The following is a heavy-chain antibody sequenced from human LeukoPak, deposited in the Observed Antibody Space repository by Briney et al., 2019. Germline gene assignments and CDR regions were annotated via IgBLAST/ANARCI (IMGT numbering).Heavy chain of an antibody. D-gene: IGHD5-12*01. CDR1: GGSMRNYY. CDR3: ARDAYSGAGPPDYYMDV. J-gene: IGHJ6*03. V-gene: IGHV4-59*01. CDR2: IYKSGST. Sequence: SETLSLTCTVYGGSMRNYYWSWIRQSPGKGLGWIGYIYKSGSTDYNPSLKSRVTIGMDRSNNQFSLRLTSVTPEDTAVYYCARDAYSGAGPPDYYMDVWGEGTPVTISS.